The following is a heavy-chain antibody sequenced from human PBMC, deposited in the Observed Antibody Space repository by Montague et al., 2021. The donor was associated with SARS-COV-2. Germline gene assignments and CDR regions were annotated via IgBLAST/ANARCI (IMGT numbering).Heavy chain of an antibody. D-gene: IGHD6-19*01. CDR3: ARQSGRLWGIAVAGAFDY. V-gene: IGHV4-59*08. Sequence: SETLSLICTASGGSISSYYWSWIRQPPGKGLEWIGYIYYSGSTNYNPSLKSRVTISVDTSKNQFSLKLSSVTAADTAVYYCARQSGRLWGIAVAGAFDYWGQGTLVTVSS. J-gene: IGHJ4*02. CDR2: IYYSGST. CDR1: GGSISSYY.